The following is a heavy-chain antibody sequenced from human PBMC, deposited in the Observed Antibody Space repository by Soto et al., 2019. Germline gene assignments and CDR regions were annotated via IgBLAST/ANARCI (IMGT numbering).Heavy chain of an antibody. CDR1: GGSISSSSYY. D-gene: IGHD6-19*01. CDR2: IYYSGST. V-gene: IGHV4-39*01. CDR3: ARSFGVAVAGTDY. Sequence: SETLSLTCTVSGGSISSSSYYWGWIRQPPGKGLEWIGSIYYSGSTYYNPSLKSRVTISIDTSKNQFSLKLSSVTAADTAVYYCARSFGVAVAGTDYWGQGTLVTVSS. J-gene: IGHJ4*02.